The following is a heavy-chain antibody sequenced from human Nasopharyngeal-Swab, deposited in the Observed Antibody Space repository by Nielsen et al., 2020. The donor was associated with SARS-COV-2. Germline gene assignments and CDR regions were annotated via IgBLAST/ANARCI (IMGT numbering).Heavy chain of an antibody. CDR3: ARDLDTWGIFDY. CDR1: GYTLSNHS. CDR2: INPVNENT. Sequence: ASVNVSCKASGYTLSNHSMHWVRQAPGQRLEWMGWINPVNENTKYSQKFQGRVTITRDPSENIGYMELNSLRSEDTALYYCARDLDTWGIFDYWGQGTLVTVSS. V-gene: IGHV1-3*01. D-gene: IGHD3/OR15-3a*01. J-gene: IGHJ4*02.